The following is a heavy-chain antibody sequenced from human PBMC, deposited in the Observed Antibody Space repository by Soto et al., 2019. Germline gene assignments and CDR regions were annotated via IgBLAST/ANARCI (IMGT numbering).Heavy chain of an antibody. Sequence: PSETLSLTCTVSGGSISSDANFWSWIRQLPGRGLEWIGYISYTGRTYSTPSLNSRLTISLDTSKNLFSLRLSAVTAADTAVYFCARGSFSSSSSWFDPWGQGTLVTVSS. CDR2: ISYTGRT. CDR3: ARGSFSSSSSWFDP. V-gene: IGHV4-31*03. CDR1: GGSISSDANF. D-gene: IGHD6-6*01. J-gene: IGHJ5*02.